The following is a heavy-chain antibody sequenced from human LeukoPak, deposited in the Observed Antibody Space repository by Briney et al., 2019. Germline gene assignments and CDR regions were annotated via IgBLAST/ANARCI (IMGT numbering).Heavy chain of an antibody. CDR3: AKSVAGNYFDY. CDR2: TSYDGSNK. Sequence: PGKSLRLSCAASGFTFSSYGMHWVRQAPGKGLEWVEVTSYDGSNKYDADFVKGRFTISRDNSKNTLYLQMKSLRAEDAAVYYCAKSVAGNYFDYWGQGTLVTVSS. J-gene: IGHJ4*02. CDR1: GFTFSSYG. V-gene: IGHV3-30*18. D-gene: IGHD6-19*01.